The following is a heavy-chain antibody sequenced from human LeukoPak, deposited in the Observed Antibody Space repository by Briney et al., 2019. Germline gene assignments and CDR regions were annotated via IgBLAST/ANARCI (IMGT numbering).Heavy chain of an antibody. D-gene: IGHD2-2*01. CDR3: ARAQGPVVVVPGANWYFDL. V-gene: IGHV1-18*01. Sequence: ASVKVSCKASGYTLSTYGISWVRQAPGQGLEWMGWISSYNSDTKYAQNIQGRVTMTIDTSTSTAYMELRSLRSGDTAVYFCARAQGPVVVVPGANWYFDLWGRGTLATVSS. CDR1: GYTLSTYG. J-gene: IGHJ2*01. CDR2: ISSYNSDT.